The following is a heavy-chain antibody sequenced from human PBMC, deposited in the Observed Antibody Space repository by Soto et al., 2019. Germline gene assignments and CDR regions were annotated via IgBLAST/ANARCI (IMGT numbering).Heavy chain of an antibody. Sequence: PGGSLRLSCAASGFTFSSYAVSWARQTPGKGLEWASTISASGAYTYYADSVKGRFTISRDNSKNTLYLQMRSLRAGDTATYYCAKEVIAARPYYFDYWGQGTLVTVSS. V-gene: IGHV3-23*01. CDR1: GFTFSSYA. CDR2: ISASGAYT. J-gene: IGHJ4*02. D-gene: IGHD6-6*01. CDR3: AKEVIAARPYYFDY.